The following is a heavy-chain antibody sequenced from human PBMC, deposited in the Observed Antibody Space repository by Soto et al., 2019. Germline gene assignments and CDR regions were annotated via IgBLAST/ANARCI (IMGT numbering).Heavy chain of an antibody. CDR1: GDSVSINSAA. J-gene: IGHJ6*02. V-gene: IGHV6-1*01. CDR2: TYYGSKWYN. CDR3: ARAGVAGTTKNYYYYGMDV. D-gene: IGHD1-1*01. Sequence: SQTLSLTWAISGDSVSINSAAWNWIRQSPSRGLEWLGRTYYGSKWYNDYAVSVKSRITINPDTSKNQFSLQLNSVTPEDTAVYYCARAGVAGTTKNYYYYGMDVWGQGTTVTVSS.